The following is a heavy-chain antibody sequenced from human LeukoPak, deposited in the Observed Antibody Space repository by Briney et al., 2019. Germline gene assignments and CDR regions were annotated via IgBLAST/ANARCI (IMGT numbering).Heavy chain of an antibody. Sequence: GGSLRLSCAASGFPLSSYAMSWVRQAPGKGLEWVSSISGSGVSTSYADSVAGRFPISRHNSKSALYLQMNSLRAEDTGVCYCAKGLIAVAGNRCAGGYMDVWGKGTTVTVSS. CDR1: GFPLSSYA. CDR2: ISGSGVST. J-gene: IGHJ6*03. V-gene: IGHV3-23*01. CDR3: AKGLIAVAGNRCAGGYMDV. D-gene: IGHD6-19*01.